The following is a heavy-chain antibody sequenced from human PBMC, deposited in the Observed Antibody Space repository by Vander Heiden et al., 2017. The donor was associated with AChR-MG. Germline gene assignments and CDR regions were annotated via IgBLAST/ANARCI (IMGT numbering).Heavy chain of an antibody. Sequence: QVQLVESGGGLVKPGGSLRPSCAASGFTFSDYYMSWIRQAPGKGLEWISYITNSGSTIYYAGAVRGRFTISRDNAKNSLYLQMNRMRAEDTALYYCARPRSTWNSYAFDLWGQGTMVTVSS. V-gene: IGHV3-11*01. CDR2: ITNSGSTI. D-gene: IGHD1-7*01. CDR3: ARPRSTWNSYAFDL. CDR1: GFTFSDYY. J-gene: IGHJ3*01.